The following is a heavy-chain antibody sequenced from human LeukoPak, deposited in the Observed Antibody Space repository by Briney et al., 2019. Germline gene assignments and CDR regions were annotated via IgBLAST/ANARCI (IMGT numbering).Heavy chain of an antibody. CDR3: AKPFLEWLSPQPFYFDY. V-gene: IGHV3-23*01. CDR1: GFTFSSYA. CDR2: ISDSGT. Sequence: PGGSLRLSCAASGFTFSSYAMSWVRQAPGKGLEWVSAISDSGTYYTDSVKGRFTISRDNSKNTLYLQMNSLRAEDTAVYYCAKPFLEWLSPQPFYFDYWGQGTLVTVSS. J-gene: IGHJ4*02. D-gene: IGHD3-3*01.